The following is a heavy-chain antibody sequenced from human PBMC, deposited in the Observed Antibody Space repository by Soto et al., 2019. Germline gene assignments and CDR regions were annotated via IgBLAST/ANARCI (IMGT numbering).Heavy chain of an antibody. J-gene: IGHJ3*02. Sequence: SETLSLTCAVYGGSFSGYYWSWIRQPPGKGLGWIGEINHSGSTNYNPSLKSRVTISVDTSKNQFSLKLSSVTAADTAVYYCARSFQNYDILTGYDAFDIWGKGTMVTV. CDR1: GGSFSGYY. V-gene: IGHV4-34*01. D-gene: IGHD3-9*01. CDR2: INHSGST. CDR3: ARSFQNYDILTGYDAFDI.